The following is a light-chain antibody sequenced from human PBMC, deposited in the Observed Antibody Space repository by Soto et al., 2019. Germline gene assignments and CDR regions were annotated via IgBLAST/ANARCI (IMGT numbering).Light chain of an antibody. CDR1: QSVTSNY. Sequence: EIVLTQSPGTLSLSPGESAALSCRASQSVTSNYLVWYRQKPGQAPRLLIYAISSRAAGIPDRFNGSGSGTDFTLTITRVEPGDSAVYYCQQHSNSPWTFGQGTRVEV. J-gene: IGKJ1*01. CDR3: QQHSNSPWT. CDR2: AIS. V-gene: IGKV3D-20*02.